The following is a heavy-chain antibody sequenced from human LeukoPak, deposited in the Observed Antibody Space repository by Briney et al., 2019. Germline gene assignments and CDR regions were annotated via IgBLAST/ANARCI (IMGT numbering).Heavy chain of an antibody. Sequence: GGALRLSCAASGFTFSSYSMNWVHQAPGKGLEWVSSISSSSRYIYYADSVKGRFTISRDNAKNSLYLQMNSLRAEDTAVYYCARDRWQLAQEFDYWGQGTLVTVSS. CDR3: ARDRWQLAQEFDY. CDR2: ISSSSRYI. V-gene: IGHV3-21*01. D-gene: IGHD6-6*01. CDR1: GFTFSSYS. J-gene: IGHJ4*02.